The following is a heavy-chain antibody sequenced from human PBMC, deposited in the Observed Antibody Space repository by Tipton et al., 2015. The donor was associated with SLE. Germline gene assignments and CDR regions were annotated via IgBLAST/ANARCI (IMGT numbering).Heavy chain of an antibody. D-gene: IGHD5-18*01. CDR3: ARHRDTAMGWSDSHYPLDV. J-gene: IGHJ6*02. Sequence: GLVKPSETLSVTCTVSGGSISSYYWNWIRQTPGKGLEWIGYIHYSGSTNYNPSLSSRVSMSLDTAKNQVSLRLNSVTPVDTAVYYCARHRDTAMGWSDSHYPLDVWGQGTTVTVSS. CDR2: IHYSGST. CDR1: GGSISSYY. V-gene: IGHV4-59*01.